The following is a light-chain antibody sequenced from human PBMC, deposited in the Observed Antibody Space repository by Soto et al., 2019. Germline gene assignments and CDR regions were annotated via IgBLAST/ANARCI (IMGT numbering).Light chain of an antibody. Sequence: DIQLTQSPSFLSASVGDRVTITCRASQGIRNYLAWYQQKPGKAPKVLISAASTLQSGVPSRFSGSGSGAEFTLTINSLQPEDFATYYCQQFNTDPPLTFGGGTKVEMK. CDR1: QGIRNY. CDR2: AAS. V-gene: IGKV1-9*01. CDR3: QQFNTDPPLT. J-gene: IGKJ4*01.